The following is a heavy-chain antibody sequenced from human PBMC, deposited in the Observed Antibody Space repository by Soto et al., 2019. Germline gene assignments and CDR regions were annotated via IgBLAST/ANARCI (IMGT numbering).Heavy chain of an antibody. CDR3: ARDGGRHSGGIDY. CDR2: IIPIFGTA. D-gene: IGHD1-26*01. CDR1: GSTFSSYS. Sequence: QVQLVQSGAEVKKPGSSVKVSCKASGSTFSSYSINWVRQAPGQGLEWMGEIIPIFGTANYAQKFQGRVTITAYESTITAYMELSSLRSEDTAVYYCARDGGRHSGGIDYWGQGTLVTVSS. J-gene: IGHJ4*02. V-gene: IGHV1-69*01.